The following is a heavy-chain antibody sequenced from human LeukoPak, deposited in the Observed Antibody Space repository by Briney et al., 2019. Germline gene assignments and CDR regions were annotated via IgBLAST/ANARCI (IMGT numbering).Heavy chain of an antibody. J-gene: IGHJ4*02. D-gene: IGHD3-3*01. Sequence: GESLKISCKGSGYIFTDHWIGWVRQMPGKGLGWMGLIYPGDSDTRYSPSFQGQVTISADKSISTAYLQWSSLKASDTAMYYCARPRDYDFWSGSYYFDYWGQGTLVTVSS. V-gene: IGHV5-51*01. CDR1: GYIFTDHW. CDR3: ARPRDYDFWSGSYYFDY. CDR2: IYPGDSDT.